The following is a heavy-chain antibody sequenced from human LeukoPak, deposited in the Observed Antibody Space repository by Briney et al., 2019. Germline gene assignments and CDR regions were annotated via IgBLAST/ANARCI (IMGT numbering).Heavy chain of an antibody. J-gene: IGHJ4*02. CDR2: ISFDGSDK. D-gene: IGHD1/OR15-1a*01. V-gene: IGHV3-30*18. CDR3: AKDLREHSSVGGLIDY. Sequence: GRSLRLSCAASGFTFSNYGMHWVRQAPGKGLDWVAVISFDGSDKRYPDSVKGRFSISRDNSKNTLDLQMNSLRVEDTGVYYCAKDLREHSSVGGLIDYWGQGILVTVSS. CDR1: GFTFSNYG.